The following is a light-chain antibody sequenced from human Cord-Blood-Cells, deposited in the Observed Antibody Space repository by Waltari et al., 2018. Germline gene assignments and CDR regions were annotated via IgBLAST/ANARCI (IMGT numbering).Light chain of an antibody. Sequence: SSELTQDPAVSVALGQTVSITCQGDSLRSYYASWYQQKPGQAPVLVIYGKNNRPSGIPDRFYGSSSGNTASLTITGAQAEDEADYYCNSRDSSGNHLVFGGGTKLTVL. V-gene: IGLV3-19*01. CDR2: GKN. J-gene: IGLJ3*02. CDR1: SLRSYY. CDR3: NSRDSSGNHLV.